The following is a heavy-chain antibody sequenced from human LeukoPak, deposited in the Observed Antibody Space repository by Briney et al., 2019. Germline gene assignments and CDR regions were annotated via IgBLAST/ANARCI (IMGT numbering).Heavy chain of an antibody. CDR3: ARAPNDYGDPHYYYYYMDV. J-gene: IGHJ6*03. Sequence: GGSLRLSCVASGFTVSSNYMSWVRQAPGKVLEWVSVIYSGGSTYYADSVKGRFTISRDNSKNTLYLQMNSLRAEDTAVYYCARAPNDYGDPHYYYYYMDVWGKGTTVTVSS. V-gene: IGHV3-66*01. CDR1: GFTVSSNY. CDR2: IYSGGST. D-gene: IGHD4-17*01.